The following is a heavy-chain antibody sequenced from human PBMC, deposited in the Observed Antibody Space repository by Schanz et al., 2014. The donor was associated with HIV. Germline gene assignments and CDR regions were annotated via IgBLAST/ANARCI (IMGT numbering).Heavy chain of an antibody. J-gene: IGHJ4*02. D-gene: IGHD2-15*01. Sequence: EVQLVESGGGLVKPGGSLRLSCAASGFTFSSYWMSWVRQAPGKGLEWISYISDSGSRRFYADSVQGRFTISRDNTKNSLYLEMNSLRAEDTAVYYCTTDIGYCSGGSCYQYWGQGTLVTVSS. V-gene: IGHV3-48*04. CDR3: TTDIGYCSGGSCYQY. CDR1: GFTFSSYW. CDR2: ISDSGSRR.